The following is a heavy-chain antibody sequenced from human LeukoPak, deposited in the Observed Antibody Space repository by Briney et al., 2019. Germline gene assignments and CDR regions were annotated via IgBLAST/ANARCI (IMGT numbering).Heavy chain of an antibody. J-gene: IGHJ3*02. CDR1: GLTFSNFD. Sequence: GGSLRLSCAASGLTFSNFDMTWVRQTPGKGLEWVSALSASGGGTYYAPSVKDRFIISRDNSKNTVSLQMNRLRAEDTALYYCATVLHTSLSTWAAFNTWGQGTMVTVSS. CDR3: ATVLHTSLSTWAAFNT. V-gene: IGHV3-23*01. CDR2: LSASGGGT. D-gene: IGHD1-1*01.